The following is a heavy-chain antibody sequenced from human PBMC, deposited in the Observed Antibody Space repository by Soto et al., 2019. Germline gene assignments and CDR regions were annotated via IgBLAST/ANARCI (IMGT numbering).Heavy chain of an antibody. Sequence: GGSLRLSCAASGFTVSSNYMSWVRQAPGKGLEWVSVIYSGGSTYYADSVKCRFTISRDNSKNTLYLQMNRLTAEHTAVYYCARPPDGALVSYWGQGSLVTVSS. CDR3: ARPPDGALVSY. CDR1: GFTVSSNY. V-gene: IGHV3-53*01. CDR2: IYSGGST. J-gene: IGHJ4*02. D-gene: IGHD3-9*01.